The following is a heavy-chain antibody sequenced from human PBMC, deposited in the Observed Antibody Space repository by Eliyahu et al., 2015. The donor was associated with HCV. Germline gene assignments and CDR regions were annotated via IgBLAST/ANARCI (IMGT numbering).Heavy chain of an antibody. CDR1: GGSFSGYY. J-gene: IGHJ4*02. Sequence: QVQLQQWGAGLLKPSETLSLTCAVYGGSFSGYYWSWIRQPPGKGLEWIEEINHSGSTNYNPSLKSRVTISVDTSKNQFSLKLSSVTAADTAVYYCARLGKWELPFDYWGQGTLVTVSS. CDR3: ARLGKWELPFDY. V-gene: IGHV4-34*01. CDR2: INHSGST. D-gene: IGHD1-26*01.